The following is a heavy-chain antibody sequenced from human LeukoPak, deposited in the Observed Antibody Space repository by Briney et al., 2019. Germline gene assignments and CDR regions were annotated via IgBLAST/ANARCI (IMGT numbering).Heavy chain of an antibody. CDR3: ASAYCGGDCYSGFYHYGLDV. D-gene: IGHD2-21*02. CDR2: INHSGTT. J-gene: IGHJ6*02. Sequence: SGTLSLTCAVSGGSISSSNWWSWVRQPPGKGLEWIGEINHSGTTDYKSSLKSRVTISQDTSKNHLSLKLSSVTAADTAVYYCASAYCGGDCYSGFYHYGLDVWGQGTTVTVSS. CDR1: GGSISSSNW. V-gene: IGHV4-4*02.